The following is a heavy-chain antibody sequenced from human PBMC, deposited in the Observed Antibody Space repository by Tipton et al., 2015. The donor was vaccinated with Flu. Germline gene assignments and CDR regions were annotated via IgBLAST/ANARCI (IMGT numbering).Heavy chain of an antibody. CDR3: ARAFTGEYGMDV. CDR1: GFTFSSYN. Sequence: SLRLSCAASGFTFSSYNMNWVRQAPGKGLEWVSSISSSSSYIYYGDSVKGRFTISRDNAKNSLYLQMNSLRAEDTAVYYCARAFTGEYGMDVWGQGTTVTVSS. D-gene: IGHD3-16*01. CDR2: ISSSSSYI. J-gene: IGHJ6*02. V-gene: IGHV3-21*01.